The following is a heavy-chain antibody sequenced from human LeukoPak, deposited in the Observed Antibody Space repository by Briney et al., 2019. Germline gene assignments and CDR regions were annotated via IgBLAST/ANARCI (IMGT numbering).Heavy chain of an antibody. CDR3: AKDSGGSGSWGMDV. D-gene: IGHD3-10*01. V-gene: IGHV3-30*18. CDR1: GFTFSSYG. CDR2: ISYDGSNK. Sequence: PGGSLRLSCAASGFTFSSYGMHWVRQAPGKGLEWVAVISYDGSNKYYADSVKGRFTISRDNSKNTLYLQMNSLRAEDTAVYYCAKDSGGSGSWGMDVWGQGTTVTVSS. J-gene: IGHJ6*02.